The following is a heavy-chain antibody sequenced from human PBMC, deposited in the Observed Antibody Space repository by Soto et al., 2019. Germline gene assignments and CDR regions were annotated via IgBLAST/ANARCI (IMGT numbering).Heavy chain of an antibody. V-gene: IGHV4-59*01. D-gene: IGHD6-13*01. J-gene: IGHJ6*02. Sequence: GPGPKKPSETLSLTCTVSGGSISSYYWSWIRQPPGKGLEWIGYIYYSGSTNYNPSLKSRVTISVDTSKNQFSLKLSSVTAADTAVYYCARVSSGSSWLYYYYGMDVWGQGTTVTVSS. CDR2: IYYSGST. CDR3: ARVSSGSSWLYYYYGMDV. CDR1: GGSISSYY.